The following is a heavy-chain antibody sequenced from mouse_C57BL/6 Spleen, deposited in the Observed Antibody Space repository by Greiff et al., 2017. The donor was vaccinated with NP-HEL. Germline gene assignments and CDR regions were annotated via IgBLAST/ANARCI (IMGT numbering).Heavy chain of an antibody. CDR3: ARRKQN. CDR1: GYAFTNYL. V-gene: IGHV1-54*01. Sequence: VQLQQSGAELVRPGTSVKVSCKASGYAFTNYLIEWVKQRPGQGLEWIGVINPGSGGTNYNEKFKGKATLTADKSSSTAYLQLSSLTSEDSAGYFCARRKQNWGQGTTLTVSS. J-gene: IGHJ2*01. CDR2: INPGSGGT.